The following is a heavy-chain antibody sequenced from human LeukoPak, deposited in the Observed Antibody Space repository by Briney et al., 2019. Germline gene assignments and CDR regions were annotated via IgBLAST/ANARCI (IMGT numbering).Heavy chain of an antibody. Sequence: GGSLRLPCAASGFTFSTYWMSWVRQAPGKGLEWVANIKQDGSAKNYVDSAMGRFTISRDSAKNSLYLQMNSLRAEDTAVYYCAVAAGWEQAYWGQGTLVTVSS. CDR1: GFTFSTYW. V-gene: IGHV3-7*01. CDR3: AVAAGWEQAY. D-gene: IGHD1-26*01. CDR2: IKQDGSAK. J-gene: IGHJ4*02.